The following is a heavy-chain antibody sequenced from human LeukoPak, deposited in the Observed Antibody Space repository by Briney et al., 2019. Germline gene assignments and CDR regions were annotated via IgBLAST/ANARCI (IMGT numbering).Heavy chain of an antibody. D-gene: IGHD6-13*01. V-gene: IGHV3-21*01. Sequence: PGGALRLSCAASGFTFSSYSMRWVRQAPGKGLEWGSSISSSSSYIYYADSVKGGFTISRENAKNSLYLQMNSLRAEDTAVYYCARDKGGIAGNFDYWGQGTLVTVSS. J-gene: IGHJ4*02. CDR3: ARDKGGIAGNFDY. CDR2: ISSSSSYI. CDR1: GFTFSSYS.